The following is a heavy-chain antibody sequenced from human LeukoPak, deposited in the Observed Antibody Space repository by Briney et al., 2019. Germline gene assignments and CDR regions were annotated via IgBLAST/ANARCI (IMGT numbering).Heavy chain of an antibody. CDR2: IDNDGSNT. V-gene: IGHV3-74*01. J-gene: IGHJ5*02. CDR3: SRDRPHTWFDP. Sequence: GSLRLSCAASGFTFNNHWMHWVRQVPGKGLEWVSRIDNDGSNTIYADSVKARFTISRDSAKNTLYLQMNSLRAEDTAMYYCSRDRPHTWFDPWGQGTLVTVSS. CDR1: GFTFNNHW.